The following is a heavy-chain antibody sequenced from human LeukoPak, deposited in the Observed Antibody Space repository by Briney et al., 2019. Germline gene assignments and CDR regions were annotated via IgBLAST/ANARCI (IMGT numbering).Heavy chain of an antibody. Sequence: SETLSLTCGVYGGSLSGYYWSWIRQPPEKGLEWIGEINHSGSTNYNPSLKSRVTISADTSKNQFSLKLSSVTAADTAVYYCARLRVRGVIIKLYYYMDVWGKGTTVTISS. V-gene: IGHV4-34*01. D-gene: IGHD3-10*01. CDR3: ARLRVRGVIIKLYYYMDV. J-gene: IGHJ6*03. CDR1: GGSLSGYY. CDR2: INHSGST.